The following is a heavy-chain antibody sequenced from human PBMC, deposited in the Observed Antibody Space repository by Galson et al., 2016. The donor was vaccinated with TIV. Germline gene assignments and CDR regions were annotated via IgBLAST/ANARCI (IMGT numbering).Heavy chain of an antibody. CDR3: ARNGEQGVVVLPSAITNWFDP. J-gene: IGHJ5*02. CDR2: ISAYTGNT. V-gene: IGHV1-18*01. CDR1: GYTFSSFG. D-gene: IGHD2-2*01. Sequence: SVKVSCKASGYTFSSFGISWVRQAPGQGLEWMGWISAYTGNTNYVQKFQGRVTMTTDTSTATAHMELRSLRSDDTAVYYCARNGEQGVVVLPSAITNWFDPVGQGTLVNVSS.